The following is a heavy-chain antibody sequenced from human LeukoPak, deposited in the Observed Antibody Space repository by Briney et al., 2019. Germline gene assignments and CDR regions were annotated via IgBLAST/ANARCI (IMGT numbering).Heavy chain of an antibody. CDR1: GFTFSSYA. V-gene: IGHV3-30*04. D-gene: IGHD6-13*01. Sequence: PGGSLRLSCAASGFTFSSYAMHWVRQAPGKGLEWVAVISYDGSNKYYADSVKGRFTISRDNSKNTLYLQMNSLRAEDTAVYYCARDVVAAAGTWDYWGQGTLVTVSS. J-gene: IGHJ4*02. CDR3: ARDVVAAAGTWDY. CDR2: ISYDGSNK.